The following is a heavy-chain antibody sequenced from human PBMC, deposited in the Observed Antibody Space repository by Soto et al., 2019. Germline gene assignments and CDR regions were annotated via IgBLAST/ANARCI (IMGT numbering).Heavy chain of an antibody. CDR2: ISGSGGST. CDR1: GFTFSSYA. Sequence: GGSLRLSCAASGFTFSSYAMSWVRQAPGKGLEWVSAISGSGGSTYYADSVKGRFTISRDNSKNTLYLQMNSLRAEDTAIYYCAKGNRDYDFWSGYLDYWGQGTLVTVSS. CDR3: AKGNRDYDFWSGYLDY. V-gene: IGHV3-23*01. D-gene: IGHD3-3*01. J-gene: IGHJ4*02.